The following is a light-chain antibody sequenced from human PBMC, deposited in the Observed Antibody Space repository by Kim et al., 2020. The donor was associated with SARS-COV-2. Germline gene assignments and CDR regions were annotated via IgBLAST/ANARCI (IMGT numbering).Light chain of an antibody. CDR1: QGLSNA. CDR2: GAT. V-gene: IGKV1-NL1*01. Sequence: ASVGDTVTITCRASQGLSNALAWYQHKPGKAPKLLVYGATTLQSGLPSRFSGSGSGTEYTLTISSLQPEDLGTFYCQQSYGIPWTFGQGTKVEIK. J-gene: IGKJ1*01. CDR3: QQSYGIPWT.